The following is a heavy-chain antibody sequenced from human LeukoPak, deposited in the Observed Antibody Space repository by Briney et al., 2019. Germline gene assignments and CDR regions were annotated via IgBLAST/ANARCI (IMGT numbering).Heavy chain of an antibody. CDR2: ISGSGGST. D-gene: IGHD2-15*01. Sequence: PGGSLRLSCAASGFTFSSYAMSCVRQAPGKGLEWVSAISGSGGSTYYADSVKGRFTISRDNSKNTLYLQMNSLRAEDTAVYYCAKDCSGGSCYLVRGQGTLVTVSS. J-gene: IGHJ4*02. CDR3: AKDCSGGSCYLV. V-gene: IGHV3-23*01. CDR1: GFTFSSYA.